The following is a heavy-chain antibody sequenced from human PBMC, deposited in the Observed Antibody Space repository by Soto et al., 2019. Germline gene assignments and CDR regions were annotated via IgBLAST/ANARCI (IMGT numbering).Heavy chain of an antibody. CDR2: ISGSGDNT. CDR1: KFSFRTYA. V-gene: IGHV3-23*01. J-gene: IGHJ4*02. Sequence: GGSMRLSCAAPKFSFRTYAMTRVGQAQEKGLEWVSDISGSGDNTYYADSVKGRFTISRDNSKSTLYLQMNSLRAEDTAVYYCAKDMVHCTGTRCARYFEKWRRGTLVTVSS. CDR3: AKDMVHCTGTRCARYFEK. D-gene: IGHD2-8*02.